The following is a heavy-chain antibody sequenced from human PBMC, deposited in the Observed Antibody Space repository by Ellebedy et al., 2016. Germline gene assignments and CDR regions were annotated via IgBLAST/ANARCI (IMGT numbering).Heavy chain of an antibody. V-gene: IGHV4-59*01. D-gene: IGHD6-13*01. J-gene: IGHJ4*02. CDR3: AGDGNTNNWYFD. Sequence: SETLSLTCTVSGGSFSRDYWSWIRQSPGKGLEWLGDIHYSGGTNYNPSLKSRLTISMDTSKNQFSLKLTSVTAADTDVYYCAGDGNTNNWYFDWGQGTLVTVSS. CDR2: IHYSGGT. CDR1: GGSFSRDY.